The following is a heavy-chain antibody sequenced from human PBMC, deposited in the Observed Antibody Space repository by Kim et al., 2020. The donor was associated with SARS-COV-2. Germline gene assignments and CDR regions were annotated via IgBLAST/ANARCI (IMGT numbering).Heavy chain of an antibody. D-gene: IGHD5-12*01. CDR3: ARDYSGYDYSAY. CDR2: ISSSSSYI. V-gene: IGHV3-21*01. Sequence: GGSLRLSCAASGFTFSSYSMNWVRQAPGKGLEWVSSISSSSSYIYYADSVKGRFTISRDNAKNSLYLQMNSLRAEDTALYYCARDYSGYDYSAYWGQGTLVTVS. J-gene: IGHJ4*02. CDR1: GFTFSSYS.